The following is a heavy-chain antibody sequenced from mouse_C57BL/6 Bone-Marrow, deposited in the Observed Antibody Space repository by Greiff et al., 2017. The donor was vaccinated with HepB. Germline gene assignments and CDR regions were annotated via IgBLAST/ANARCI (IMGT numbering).Heavy chain of an antibody. V-gene: IGHV1-54*01. Sequence: VKLQQSGAELVRPGTSVKVSCKASGYAFTNYLIEWVKQRPGQGLEWIGVINPGSGGTNYNEKFKGKATLTADKSSSTAYMQLSSLTSEDSAVYFCAIPDYYAMDYWGQGTSVTVSS. CDR3: AIPDYYAMDY. CDR1: GYAFTNYL. J-gene: IGHJ4*01. CDR2: INPGSGGT.